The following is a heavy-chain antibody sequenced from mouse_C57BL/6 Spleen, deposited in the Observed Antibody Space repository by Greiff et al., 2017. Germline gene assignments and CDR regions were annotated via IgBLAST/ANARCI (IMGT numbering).Heavy chain of an antibody. J-gene: IGHJ2*01. V-gene: IGHV1-55*01. CDR1: GYTFTSYW. CDR3: AIKGFSYGSSYYFDD. Sequence: VQLQQPGAELVKPGASVKMSCKASGYTFTSYWITWVKQRPGQGLEWIGDIYPGSGSTNYNEQFKSKATLTVDTSSSTAYMQLSCLTSEDSAVYYCAIKGFSYGSSYYFDDWGQGTTLTVSS. D-gene: IGHD1-1*01. CDR2: IYPGSGST.